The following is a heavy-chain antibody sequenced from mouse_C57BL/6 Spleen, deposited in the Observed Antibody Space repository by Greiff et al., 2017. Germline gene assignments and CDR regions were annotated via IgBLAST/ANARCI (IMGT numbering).Heavy chain of an antibody. V-gene: IGHV1-81*01. CDR3: ARSGDYDVRYFDY. J-gene: IGHJ2*01. CDR2: IYPRSGNT. D-gene: IGHD2-4*01. CDR1: GYTFTSYG. Sequence: VQLQESGAELARPGASVKLSCKASGYTFTSYGISWVKQRTGQGLEWIGEIYPRSGNTYYNEKFKGKATLTADKSSSTAYMELRSLTSEDSAVYFCARSGDYDVRYFDYWGQGTTRTVSS.